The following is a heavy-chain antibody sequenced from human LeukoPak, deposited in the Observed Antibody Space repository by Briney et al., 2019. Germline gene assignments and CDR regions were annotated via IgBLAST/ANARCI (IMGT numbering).Heavy chain of an antibody. CDR2: MGYYRRNK. Sequence: PGGSLRLSCAASGFTFSSYGMHWVRQAPGKGLEWVAVMGYYRRNKYYADSVKGRFTISRDNSKNTLYLQMNSLTAEDTAVYYCAREDIVVVVAATAYYYGMDVWGQGTTVTVS. D-gene: IGHD2-15*01. CDR1: GFTFSSYG. V-gene: IGHV3-33*01. CDR3: AREDIVVVVAATAYYYGMDV. J-gene: IGHJ6*02.